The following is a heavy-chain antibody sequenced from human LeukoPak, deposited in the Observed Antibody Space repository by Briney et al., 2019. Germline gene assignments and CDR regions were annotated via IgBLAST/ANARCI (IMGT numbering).Heavy chain of an antibody. J-gene: IGHJ5*02. D-gene: IGHD6-13*01. CDR2: IIPIFGTA. V-gene: IGHV1-69*05. CDR3: ARSKVDSSSWTGWFDP. Sequence: SVKVSCKASGGTFSSYAISWVRQAPGQGLEWMGGIIPIFGTANYAQKFQGRVTITTDESTSTAYMELSSLRSEDTAVYYCARSKVDSSSWTGWFDPWGQGTLVTVSS. CDR1: GGTFSSYA.